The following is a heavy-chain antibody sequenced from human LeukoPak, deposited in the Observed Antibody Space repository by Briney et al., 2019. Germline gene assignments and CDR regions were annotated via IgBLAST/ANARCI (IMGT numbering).Heavy chain of an antibody. CDR3: ARLGGGYFVSEFDF. CDR2: IIPILGTA. Sequence: PANVSCKASGYTFTSYGISWVRQAPGHALEWMGGIIPILGTANYAQKFQGRVTISADESTRTAYMVLSSLGSEDTAVYCCARLGGGYFVSEFDFWGQGSLVSVSS. CDR1: GYTFTSYG. D-gene: IGHD2-21*01. V-gene: IGHV1-69*13. J-gene: IGHJ4*02.